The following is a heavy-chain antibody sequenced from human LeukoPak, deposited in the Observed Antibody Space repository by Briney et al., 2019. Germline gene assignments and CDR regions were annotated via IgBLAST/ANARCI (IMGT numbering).Heavy chain of an antibody. CDR2: INPNSGGT. CDR3: ARDQGIYSSGWYEFDY. D-gene: IGHD6-19*01. V-gene: IGHV1-2*02. Sequence: ASVKVSCKASGYTFTGYFMHWVRQAPGQGPEWMGWINPNSGGTNYAQNFQGRVTMTRDTSISTAYMELSRLRSDDTAVYYCARDQGIYSSGWYEFDYWGQGTLVTVSS. CDR1: GYTFTGYF. J-gene: IGHJ4*02.